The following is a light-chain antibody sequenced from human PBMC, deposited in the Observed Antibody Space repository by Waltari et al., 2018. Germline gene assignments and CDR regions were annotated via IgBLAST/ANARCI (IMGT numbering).Light chain of an antibody. CDR1: ALPKQY. V-gene: IGLV3-25*03. J-gene: IGLJ2*01. CDR2: KDS. CDR3: QSADSSGTSYVV. Sequence: SYELTQPPSVSVSPGQTARITCSGDALPKQYAYWYQQKPGQAPVLVIYKDSERPSGIPGRFSGSSSGTTVTLTISGVQAEDEADYYCQSADSSGTSYVVFGGGTKLTVL.